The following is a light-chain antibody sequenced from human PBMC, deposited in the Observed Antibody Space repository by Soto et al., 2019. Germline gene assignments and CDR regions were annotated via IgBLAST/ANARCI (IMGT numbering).Light chain of an antibody. CDR2: GST. CDR3: ISYTDRQSYL. J-gene: IGLJ1*01. V-gene: IGLV1-40*01. Sequence: QLVLTQPPSVSGAPGQRVTISCTGSSSNFGAGYDVHWYQQLPGTAPKLLIYGSTNRPSGVPARFSGSKSDTSASLAITGLQAEDEADYYCISYTDRQSYLFGTGTKLTVL. CDR1: SSNFGAGYD.